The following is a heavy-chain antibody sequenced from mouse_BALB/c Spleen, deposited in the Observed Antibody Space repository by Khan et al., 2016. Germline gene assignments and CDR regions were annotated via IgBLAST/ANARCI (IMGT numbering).Heavy chain of an antibody. J-gene: IGHJ3*01. V-gene: IGHV9-3*02. CDR2: INTNTGEP. Sequence: QIQLVQSGPELKKPGETVKISCKASGYTFTNYGMNWVKQAPGKGLKWMGWINTNTGEPTYAEEFKGRFAFSLATSASTAYLQFNNLKNEDTATYFCAEDYYGSNWFAYWGQGTLVTVSA. CDR1: GYTFTNYG. D-gene: IGHD1-1*01. CDR3: AEDYYGSNWFAY.